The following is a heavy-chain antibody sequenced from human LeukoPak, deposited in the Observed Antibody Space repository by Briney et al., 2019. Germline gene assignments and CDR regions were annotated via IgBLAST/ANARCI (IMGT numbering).Heavy chain of an antibody. J-gene: IGHJ6*03. D-gene: IGHD5-24*01. V-gene: IGHV3-23*01. Sequence: GGSLRLSCAASGITFSSHAMSWVRQAPGKGLEWVSLISGSGGHTYYGDSVKGRFTISRDNSTNRLYLQMNSLRPEDTAVYYCAKGGAATMRDGYNYYYYYMEVWGRGTAVTVSS. CDR2: ISGSGGHT. CDR1: GITFSSHA. CDR3: AKGGAATMRDGYNYYYYYMEV.